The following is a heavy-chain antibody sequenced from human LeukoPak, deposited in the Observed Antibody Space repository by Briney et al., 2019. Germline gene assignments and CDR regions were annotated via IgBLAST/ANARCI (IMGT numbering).Heavy chain of an antibody. CDR3: ARDHSGCYYDYYYYMDV. V-gene: IGHV3-30*04. J-gene: IGHJ6*03. Sequence: GRSLRLSCAASGFTFSSYAMHWVRQAPGKGLEWVAVISYDGSNKYYADSVKGRFTISRDNSKNTLYLQMNSLRAEDTAVYYCARDHSGCYYDYYYYMDVWGKGTTVTISS. CDR2: ISYDGSNK. D-gene: IGHD3-22*01. CDR1: GFTFSSYA.